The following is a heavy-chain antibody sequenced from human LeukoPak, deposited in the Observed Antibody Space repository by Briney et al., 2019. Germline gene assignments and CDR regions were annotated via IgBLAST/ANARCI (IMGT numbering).Heavy chain of an antibody. CDR3: ARGYCSGGSCYYYFDY. V-gene: IGHV3-30*04. J-gene: IGHJ4*02. CDR1: GFTFSSYA. Sequence: PGRSLRLSCAASGFTFSSYAMHWVRQAPAKGLEWVAVVSNDESKKYYTDSVQGRFTISRDNSKNTLYLQMNSLRAEDTAVYYCARGYCSGGSCYYYFDYWGQGTLVTVSS. CDR2: VSNDESKK. D-gene: IGHD2-15*01.